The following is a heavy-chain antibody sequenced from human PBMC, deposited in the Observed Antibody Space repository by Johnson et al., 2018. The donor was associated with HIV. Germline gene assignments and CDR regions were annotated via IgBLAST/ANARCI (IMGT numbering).Heavy chain of an antibody. D-gene: IGHD2-21*02. CDR1: GFSFSNYA. CDR3: AREEIVGVTAMDAFDI. Sequence: QVQLVESGGGVVQPGRSLRLSCAASGFSFSNYAMDWVRQAPGKGLEWVAVVSSDGSNKNYADSVKGRFTISRDNSKNTLYLQMNSLRAEDTAVYYCAREEIVGVTAMDAFDIWGQGTMVTVSS. J-gene: IGHJ3*02. CDR2: VSSDGSNK. V-gene: IGHV3-30*03.